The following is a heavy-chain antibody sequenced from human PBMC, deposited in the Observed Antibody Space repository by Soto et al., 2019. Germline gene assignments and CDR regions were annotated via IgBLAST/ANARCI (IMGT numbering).Heavy chain of an antibody. V-gene: IGHV3-33*01. CDR1: GFTFSSYG. CDR2: IWYDGSNK. J-gene: IGHJ4*02. D-gene: IGHD1-26*01. Sequence: QVQLVESGGGVVQPGRSLRLSCAASGFTFSSYGMHWVRQAPGKGLEWVAVIWYDGSNKYYADSVKGRFTISRDNSKNTLYLQMNSLRAEDTAVYYCAREASVGATKGYYFDYWGQGTLVTVSS. CDR3: AREASVGATKGYYFDY.